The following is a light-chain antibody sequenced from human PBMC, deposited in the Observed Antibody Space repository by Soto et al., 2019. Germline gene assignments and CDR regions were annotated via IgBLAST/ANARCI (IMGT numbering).Light chain of an antibody. Sequence: EIVMTQSPATLSVSPGERATLSCRASQSISSSLAWYQQKPGQAPRLLIYGASTRATGIPARFSGSGSGTEFTLTISSLQSEDSAIYYCQQYNNWPPFTFGQGTKLEMK. J-gene: IGKJ2*01. CDR1: QSISSS. CDR3: QQYNNWPPFT. CDR2: GAS. V-gene: IGKV3-15*01.